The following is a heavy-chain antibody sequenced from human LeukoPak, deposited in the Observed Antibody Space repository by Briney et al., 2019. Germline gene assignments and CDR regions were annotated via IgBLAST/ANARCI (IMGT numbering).Heavy chain of an antibody. J-gene: IGHJ5*02. CDR3: ARVQKYYDFWSGKVWFDP. V-gene: IGHV1-8*03. D-gene: IGHD3-3*01. CDR2: MNPNSGNT. Sequence: ASVKVSCKASGYTFTSYDINWVRQATGQGLEWMGWMNPNSGNTGYVQKFQGRVTITRNTSISTAYMELSSLRSEDTAVYYCARVQKYYDFWSGKVWFDPWGQGTLVTVSS. CDR1: GYTFTSYD.